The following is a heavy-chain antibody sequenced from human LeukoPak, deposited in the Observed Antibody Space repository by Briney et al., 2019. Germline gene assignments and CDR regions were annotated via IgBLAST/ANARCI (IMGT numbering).Heavy chain of an antibody. CDR1: GGSFSGYY. Sequence: SETLSLTCAVYGGSFSGYYWSWIRQPPGKGLEWIGEINHSGSTNYNPSLKSRVTISVDTSKNQFSLKLSSVTAADTAVYYCATRRYDILTGPQGFDPWGQGTLVTVSS. CDR2: INHSGST. J-gene: IGHJ5*02. CDR3: ATRRYDILTGPQGFDP. V-gene: IGHV4-34*01. D-gene: IGHD3-9*01.